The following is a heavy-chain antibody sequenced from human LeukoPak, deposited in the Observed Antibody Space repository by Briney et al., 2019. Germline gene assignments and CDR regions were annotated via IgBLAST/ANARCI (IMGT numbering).Heavy chain of an antibody. CDR3: ARSRDSNSWDFVH. J-gene: IGHJ4*02. CDR2: IYYSGST. D-gene: IGHD2-2*01. V-gene: IGHV4-59*13. Sequence: SETLSLTCTVSGGSISSYYWSWIRQPPGKGLEWIGYIYYSGSTNYKSSLKSRVTISGDTSKNQFSLKLSSVTAADTAVYYCARSRDSNSWDFVHWGQGTLVTVSS. CDR1: GGSISSYY.